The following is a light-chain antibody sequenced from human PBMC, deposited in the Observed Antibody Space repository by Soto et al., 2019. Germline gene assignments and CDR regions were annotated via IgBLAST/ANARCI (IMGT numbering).Light chain of an antibody. CDR3: RQRYSSHPGT. CDR2: AES. Sequence: IQMTQSPSSLSAYVGDRVTITCRASHTISSYLTWYQQKPWKAATMLMYAESNLQSRGLSWFSGSGSWGDFTPLISILQHADFATSYCRQRYSSHPGTFGQGTKVDIK. CDR1: HTISSY. J-gene: IGKJ1*01. V-gene: IGKV1-39*01.